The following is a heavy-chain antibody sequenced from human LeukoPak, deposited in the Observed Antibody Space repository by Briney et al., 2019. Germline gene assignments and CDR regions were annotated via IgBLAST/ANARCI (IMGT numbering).Heavy chain of an antibody. CDR3: ARDPRGYFDWLSVAPIDY. J-gene: IGHJ4*02. D-gene: IGHD3-9*01. CDR1: GFTFSGSA. Sequence: GGSLRLSCAASGFTFSGSAMHWVRQASGKGLEWVGRIRSRANSYVTAYAAAVTGRFIISRDDSSNTLYLQMNSLRAEDTAVYYCARDPRGYFDWLSVAPIDYWGQGTLVTVSS. CDR2: IRSRANSYVT. V-gene: IGHV3-73*01.